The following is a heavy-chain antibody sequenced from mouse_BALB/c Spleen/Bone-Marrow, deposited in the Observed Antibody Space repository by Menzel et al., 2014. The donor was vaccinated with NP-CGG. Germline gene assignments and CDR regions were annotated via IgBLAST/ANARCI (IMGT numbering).Heavy chain of an antibody. Sequence: QVQLQQSGAELVKPGAPVKLSCKASGYTFTSYWMNWVKQRPGQGLEWIGRIDPSDSETHYNQKFEGKATLTVDKSSSTAYIQLSSLTSEDSAVYYGARALGDGYYYAMDYWGQGTSVTVSS. CDR1: GYTFTSYW. D-gene: IGHD2-3*01. J-gene: IGHJ4*01. CDR2: IDPSDSET. CDR3: ARALGDGYYYAMDY. V-gene: IGHV1-69*02.